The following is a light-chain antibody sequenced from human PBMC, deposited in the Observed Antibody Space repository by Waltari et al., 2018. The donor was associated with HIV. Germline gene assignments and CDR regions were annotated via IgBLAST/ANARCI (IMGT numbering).Light chain of an antibody. V-gene: IGLV3-1*01. CDR1: KLGAKY. CDR2: QDS. CDR3: QAWDSSTYYV. J-gene: IGLJ1*01. Sequence: SYELTQPPSVSVSPGQTASITCSGEKLGAKYACWYQQKPGQSPVLVIYQDSKRPSGIPERFSGSNSGNTATLTISGTQAMDEADYYCQAWDSSTYYVFGTGTKVTVL.